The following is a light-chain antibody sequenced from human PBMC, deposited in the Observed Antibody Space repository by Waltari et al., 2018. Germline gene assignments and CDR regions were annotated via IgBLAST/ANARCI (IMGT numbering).Light chain of an antibody. CDR2: DVS. CDR3: SSYTRRTTYV. CDR1: SSAFDGYNS. V-gene: IGLV2-14*03. Sequence: QSALTQPASVSGSPGQSITIHCTGPSSAFDGYNSLSWYQQHPGKAPKLLIYDVSHRPSGVSNRFSGSKSDNTASLTISGLQAEDEADYYCSSYTRRTTYVFGTGTKVTVL. J-gene: IGLJ1*01.